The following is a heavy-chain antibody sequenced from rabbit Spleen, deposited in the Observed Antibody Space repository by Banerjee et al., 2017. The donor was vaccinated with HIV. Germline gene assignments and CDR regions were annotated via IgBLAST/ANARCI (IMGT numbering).Heavy chain of an antibody. J-gene: IGHJ4*01. CDR1: GFSFSSNYY. D-gene: IGHD3-1*01. V-gene: IGHV1S40*01. CDR2: INTGSDST. Sequence: QSLEESGGDLVKPGASLTLTCTASGFSFSSNYYMCWVRQAPGKGLEWIACINTGSDSTDYASWAKGRFTISKTSSTTVTLQMTSLTAADTATYFCARDGYGWGPDFKLWGQGTLVTVS. CDR3: ARDGYGWGPDFKL.